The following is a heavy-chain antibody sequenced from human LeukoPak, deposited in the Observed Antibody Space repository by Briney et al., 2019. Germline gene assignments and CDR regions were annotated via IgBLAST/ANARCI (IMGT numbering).Heavy chain of an antibody. CDR1: GYSFTAFY. Sequence: ASVKVSCKTSGYSFTAFYIHWVRQTPGQGLEWMGWIHPRRGDTNYAQKFQGRVTMTRDTSISTAYLDLSSLLSYDTAVYYCARDGDYGTGSYYRGCIDSWGQGTPVTVSP. V-gene: IGHV1-2*02. J-gene: IGHJ4*02. CDR3: ARDGDYGTGSYYRGCIDS. CDR2: IHPRRGDT. D-gene: IGHD3-10*01.